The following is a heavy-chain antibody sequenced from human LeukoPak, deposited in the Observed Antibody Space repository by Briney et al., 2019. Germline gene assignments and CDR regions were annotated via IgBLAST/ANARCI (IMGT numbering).Heavy chain of an antibody. D-gene: IGHD1-26*01. J-gene: IGHJ4*02. CDR3: AKCGASSLAPFDY. V-gene: IGHV3-23*01. Sequence: GGSLRLSCAASGFNFSTYAMSWVRQAPGKGLEWVSTISDSASTTYYADSVRGRFTISRDSSKNTLYLQMNSLRAEDTALYYCAKCGASSLAPFDYWGQGALVTVSS. CDR1: GFNFSTYA. CDR2: ISDSASTT.